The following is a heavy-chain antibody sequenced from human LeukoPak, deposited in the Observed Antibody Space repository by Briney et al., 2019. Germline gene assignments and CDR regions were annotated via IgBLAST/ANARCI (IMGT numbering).Heavy chain of an antibody. CDR1: GFTFDDYT. D-gene: IGHD6-13*01. V-gene: IGHV3-43*01. CDR3: AKDFRDSSSWYEPSFGY. CDR2: ISWDGGST. J-gene: IGHJ4*02. Sequence: PGGSLRLSCAASGFTFDDYTMHWVRQAPGKGLEWVSLISWDGGSTYYADSVKGRFTISRDNSKNSLYLQMNSLRTEDTALYYCAKDFRDSSSWYEPSFGYWGQGTLVTVSS.